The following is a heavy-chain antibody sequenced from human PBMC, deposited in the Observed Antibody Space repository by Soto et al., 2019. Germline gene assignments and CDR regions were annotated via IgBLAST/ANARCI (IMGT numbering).Heavy chain of an antibody. J-gene: IGHJ5*02. CDR1: GYTFTSYY. CDR2: INPSGGST. D-gene: IGHD3-10*01. Sequence: ASVKVSCKASGYTFTSYYMHWVRQAPGQGLEWMGIINPSGGSTSYAQKFQGRVTMTRDTSTSTVYMELSSLRSEDTAVYYCARDDITRVGGVTMGVWFDPWGQGNPVTVCS. CDR3: ARDDITRVGGVTMGVWFDP. V-gene: IGHV1-46*01.